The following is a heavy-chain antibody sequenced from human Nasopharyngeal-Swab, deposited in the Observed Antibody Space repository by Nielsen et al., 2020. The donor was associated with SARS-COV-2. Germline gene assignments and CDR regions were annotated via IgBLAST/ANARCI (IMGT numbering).Heavy chain of an antibody. V-gene: IGHV3-74*01. CDR3: TRSFGGASEY. Sequence: GESLKISCAASGFTFSTYWMHWVRQAPGKGLVWVSRTNTDGSSTDCADSVKGRFTISRDNAKNTLYLQMNSLRAEDTAVYYCTRSFGGASEYWGQGTLVTVSS. CDR1: GFTFSTYW. CDR2: TNTDGSST. J-gene: IGHJ4*02. D-gene: IGHD3-16*01.